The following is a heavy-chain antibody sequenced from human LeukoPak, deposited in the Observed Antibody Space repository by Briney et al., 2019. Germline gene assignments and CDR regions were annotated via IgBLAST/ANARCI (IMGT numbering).Heavy chain of an antibody. CDR3: ARDLDFGAVIVYFDY. V-gene: IGHV3-33*01. CDR1: GFTFSSYG. J-gene: IGHJ4*02. Sequence: GGSLRLSCAASGFTFSSYGMHWVRQAPGKGLEWGVVIWDDGSNKYYADPVKGRFTSSKDNSKNTLYLQMNSVRAEDTAVYYCARDLDFGAVIVYFDYWGQGTLVTVSS. CDR2: IWDDGSNK. D-gene: IGHD3-3*01.